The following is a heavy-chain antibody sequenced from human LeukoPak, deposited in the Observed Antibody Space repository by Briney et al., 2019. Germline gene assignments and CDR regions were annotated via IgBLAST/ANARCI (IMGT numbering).Heavy chain of an antibody. J-gene: IGHJ5*02. Sequence: PSETLSLTCTVSGGSLSTNYWSWLRQPPGKGLEWIGYIYYRGSTNYKPSLKSRITMSVDTSKNQYSLRLTSVTAADTAVYYCARIPYASENWFDPWGQGTLVTVSS. D-gene: IGHD3-10*01. V-gene: IGHV4-59*01. CDR3: ARIPYASENWFDP. CDR2: IYYRGST. CDR1: GGSLSTNY.